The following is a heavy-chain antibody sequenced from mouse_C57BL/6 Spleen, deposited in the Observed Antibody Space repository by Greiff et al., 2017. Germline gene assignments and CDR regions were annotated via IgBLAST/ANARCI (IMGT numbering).Heavy chain of an antibody. CDR3: ARGVSGYYFDY. J-gene: IGHJ2*01. Sequence: EVQLQQSGPGLVKPSQSLSLTCSVTGYSITSGYYWNWIRQFPGNKLEWMGYISYDGSNNYNPSLKNRISITRDTSKDQFFLKLNSVTTEDTATYYCARGVSGYYFDYWGQGTTLTISS. V-gene: IGHV3-6*01. CDR2: ISYDGSN. D-gene: IGHD2-2*01. CDR1: GYSITSGYY.